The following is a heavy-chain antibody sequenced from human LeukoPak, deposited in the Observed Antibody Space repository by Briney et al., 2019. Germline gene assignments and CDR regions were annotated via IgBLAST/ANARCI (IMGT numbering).Heavy chain of an antibody. CDR1: GFTFSDYY. CDR2: VTRSATYT. Sequence: GGSLRLSCAASGFTFSDYYISWIRQAPGKGLEWVSYVTRSATYTNYEDSVKGRFTISRDSAKNSVYLQMNSLRVDDTAAYYCARDRAYFASGVYTPGAVDIWCQGTMVHVSS. J-gene: IGHJ3*02. V-gene: IGHV3-11*05. CDR3: ARDRAYFASGVYTPGAVDI. D-gene: IGHD3-10*01.